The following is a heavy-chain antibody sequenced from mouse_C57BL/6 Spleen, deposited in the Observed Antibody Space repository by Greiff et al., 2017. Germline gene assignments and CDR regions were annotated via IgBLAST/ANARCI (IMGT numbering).Heavy chain of an antibody. CDR3: ARLGVTTGDYYAMDY. D-gene: IGHD2-2*01. CDR2: IHPNSGST. CDR1: GYTFTSYW. Sequence: QVQLQQPGAELVKPGASVKLSCKASGYTFTSYWMHWVKQRPGQGLEWIGMIHPNSGSTNYNEKFKSKATLTVGKSSSTAYMTLSSLTSEDSAVYYCARLGVTTGDYYAMDYWGQGTSVTVSS. V-gene: IGHV1-64*01. J-gene: IGHJ4*01.